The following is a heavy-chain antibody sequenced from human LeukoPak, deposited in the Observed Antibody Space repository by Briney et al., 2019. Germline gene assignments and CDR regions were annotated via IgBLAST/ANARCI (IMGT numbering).Heavy chain of an antibody. CDR2: IYYTGNA. Sequence: SETLSLTCTVTGGSISGYHWNWIRQSPGKGLEWIANIYYTGNADYNPSLKSRVTISVDTSKNEISLILSSVTAADTAVYYCAGKTYCSGGRCYGENWFDPWGQGTLVTVSS. CDR3: AGKTYCSGGRCYGENWFDP. CDR1: GGSISGYH. D-gene: IGHD2-15*01. J-gene: IGHJ5*02. V-gene: IGHV4-59*08.